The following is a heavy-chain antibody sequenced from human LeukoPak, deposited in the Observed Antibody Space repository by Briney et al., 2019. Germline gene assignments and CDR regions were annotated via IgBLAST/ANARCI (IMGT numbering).Heavy chain of an antibody. CDR1: CGSISSSSYY. Sequence: SETLSLTCTVSCGSISSSSYYWRWIRQPPGKGLEWIGSIYYSGSAYYNPSLKSRVTISADTSKNQLSLTLRSVTAADTAVYYCARRNCSGGSCLPFDFWGQGTLVTVSS. D-gene: IGHD2-15*01. V-gene: IGHV4-39*01. CDR2: IYYSGSA. J-gene: IGHJ4*01. CDR3: ARRNCSGGSCLPFDF.